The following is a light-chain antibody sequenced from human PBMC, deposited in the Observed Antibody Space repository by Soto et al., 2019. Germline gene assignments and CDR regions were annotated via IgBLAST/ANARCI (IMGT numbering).Light chain of an antibody. Sequence: DIQMTQSPSSLSASLGDRVTITCRASQSISSYLSWYQQKPRKAPKLLIYAASSLQSGVPSKFSDSGSGTDFTLTISRLQPEDFATYYCQQSYSLLWGTCGQGTKVDIK. J-gene: IGKJ1*01. CDR2: AAS. V-gene: IGKV1-39*01. CDR1: QSISSY. CDR3: QQSYSLLWGT.